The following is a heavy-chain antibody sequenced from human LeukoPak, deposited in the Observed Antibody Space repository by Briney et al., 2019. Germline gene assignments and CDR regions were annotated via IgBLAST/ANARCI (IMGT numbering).Heavy chain of an antibody. CDR3: AGDKTTGGWYEFDY. CDR2: ISNDGVT. D-gene: IGHD6-19*01. J-gene: IGHJ4*02. V-gene: IGHV3-53*01. Sequence: GGSLRLSCAASGFTFDDYGMSWVRQAPGKGLESGSVISNDGVTYADSVKGRFTISRDNSKNTVYLQMNSLRTEDTAIYYCAGDKTTGGWYEFDYWGQGTLLTVSS. CDR1: GFTFDDYG.